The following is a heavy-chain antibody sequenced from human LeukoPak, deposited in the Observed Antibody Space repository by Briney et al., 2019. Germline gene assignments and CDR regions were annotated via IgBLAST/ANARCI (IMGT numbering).Heavy chain of an antibody. J-gene: IGHJ6*03. V-gene: IGHV4-34*01. Sequence: SETLSLTCAVYGGSFSGYYWSWIRQPPGKGLEWIGEINHSGSTNYNPSLKSRVTISVDTSKNQFSLKLSSVTAADTAVYYCARTVRGVRYKYYYYYYMDVWGKGTTVTISS. D-gene: IGHD3-10*01. CDR1: GGSFSGYY. CDR2: INHSGST. CDR3: ARTVRGVRYKYYYYYYMDV.